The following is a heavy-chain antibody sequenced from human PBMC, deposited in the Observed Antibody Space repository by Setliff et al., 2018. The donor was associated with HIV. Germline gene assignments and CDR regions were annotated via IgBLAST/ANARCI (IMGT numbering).Heavy chain of an antibody. V-gene: IGHV3-48*01. CDR3: VRDFHWAFDY. D-gene: IGHD7-27*01. CDR1: GFTFSTYA. Sequence: GSLRLSCAASGFTFSTYAVTWVRQAPGKGLEWVSHISGNEKNMDYADSVKGRFTISRDNAKNSLYLQMDSLRAEDTAVYYCVRDFHWAFDYWGQGTPVTVSS. CDR2: ISGNEKNM. J-gene: IGHJ4*02.